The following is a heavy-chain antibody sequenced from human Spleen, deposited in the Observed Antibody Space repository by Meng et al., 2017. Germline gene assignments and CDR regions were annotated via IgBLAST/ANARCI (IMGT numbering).Heavy chain of an antibody. V-gene: IGHV4-31*03. J-gene: IGHJ4*02. CDR3: ARDDSSGYSFDN. CDR1: GGSISSGGYY. CDR2: IHYSGST. D-gene: IGHD3-22*01. Sequence: QVQLQESGPGLGKPSQTLSLTCTVSGGSISSGGYYWSWIRQHPGKGLEWIGYIHYSGSTYYNPSLKTRVSISVDTSKKQFSLQLNSVTAADTAVYYCARDDSSGYSFDNWGQGTLVTVSS.